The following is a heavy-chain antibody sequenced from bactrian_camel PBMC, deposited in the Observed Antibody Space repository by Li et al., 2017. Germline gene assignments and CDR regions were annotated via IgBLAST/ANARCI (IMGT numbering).Heavy chain of an antibody. D-gene: IGHD4*01. Sequence: VQLVESGGGSVQAGESLRLTCEVRGATHSKYCMAWFRQAPGKDREQVAHIDTEGRTWYGDSVEGRFTISRDNAKNTVYLQMNTLRPADTAVYFCVTLDYNWNAFNYWGQGTQVTVS. J-gene: IGHJ4*01. CDR1: GATHSKYC. CDR3: VTLDYNWNAFNY. CDR2: IDTEGRT. V-gene: IGHV3S55*01.